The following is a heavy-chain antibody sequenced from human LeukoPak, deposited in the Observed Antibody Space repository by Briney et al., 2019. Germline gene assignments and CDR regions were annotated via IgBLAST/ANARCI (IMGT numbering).Heavy chain of an antibody. D-gene: IGHD3-16*01. Sequence: GGSLRLSCAASGFTFSNYWMHWVRQAPGKGLVWVSRINGDGSSTSYADSVKGRFTISRDNSKNTLYLQMNSLRAEDTAVYHCAKSGTFYDNAWASYWGQGTLVTVSS. CDR3: AKSGTFYDNAWASY. CDR2: INGDGSST. CDR1: GFTFSNYW. J-gene: IGHJ4*02. V-gene: IGHV3-74*01.